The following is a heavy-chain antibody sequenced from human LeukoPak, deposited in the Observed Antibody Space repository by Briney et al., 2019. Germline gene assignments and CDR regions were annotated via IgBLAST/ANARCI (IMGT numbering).Heavy chain of an antibody. V-gene: IGHV1-18*01. CDR1: GYTFTSYG. J-gene: IGHJ4*02. CDR2: ISAYNGNT. D-gene: IGHD6-19*01. CDR3: ARALDSSGWYY. Sequence: GASVKVSCKASGYTFTSYGTSWVRQAPGQGLEWMGWISAYNGNTNYAQKLQGRVTMTTVTSTSTAYMELRSLRSDDTAVYCCARALDSSGWYYWGQGTLVTVSS.